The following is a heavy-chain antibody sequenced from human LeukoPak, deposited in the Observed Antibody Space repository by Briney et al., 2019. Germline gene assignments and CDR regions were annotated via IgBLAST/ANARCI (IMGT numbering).Heavy chain of an antibody. CDR2: IYYSGST. CDR3: ARGGLGYVWYFDL. V-gene: IGHV4-59*11. D-gene: IGHD3-16*01. Sequence: SETLSLTCTVSGGSISGHYWSWIRQPPGKGLEWIGYIYYSGSTNYNPSLKSRVTISLDTSKNQFSLKLTSVTAADTAVYYCARGGLGYVWYFDLWGRGTLVTVSS. J-gene: IGHJ2*01. CDR1: GGSISGHY.